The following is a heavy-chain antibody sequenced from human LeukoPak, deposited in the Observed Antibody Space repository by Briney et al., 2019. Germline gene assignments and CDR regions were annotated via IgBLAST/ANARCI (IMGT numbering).Heavy chain of an antibody. CDR2: ISAYNGNT. Sequence: ASVKVSCKASGYTFTSYGISWVRQAPGQGLEWMGWISAYNGNTNYARKLQGRVTMTTDTSTSTAYMEPRSLRSDDTAVYHCARVASAGGSDYYYYYMDVWGKGTTVTISS. J-gene: IGHJ6*03. CDR1: GYTFTSYG. CDR3: ARVASAGGSDYYYYYMDV. D-gene: IGHD6-13*01. V-gene: IGHV1-18*01.